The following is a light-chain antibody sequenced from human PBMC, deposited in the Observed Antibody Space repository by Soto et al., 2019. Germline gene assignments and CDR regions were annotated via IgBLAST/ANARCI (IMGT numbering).Light chain of an antibody. Sequence: DIQMTQSPSSLSASVGDRVTITCQASQDISNYLNWYQQKPGKAPNLLLYDASTLQTRVPSRFSGSGSGTAFTFTSSSLQPEGIATYYCQQYDKLPTTFGQGTKLEI. V-gene: IGKV1-33*01. CDR3: QQYDKLPTT. CDR2: DAS. CDR1: QDISNY. J-gene: IGKJ1*01.